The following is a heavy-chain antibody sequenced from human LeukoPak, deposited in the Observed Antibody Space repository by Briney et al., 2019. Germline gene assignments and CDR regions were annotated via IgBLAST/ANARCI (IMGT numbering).Heavy chain of an antibody. CDR3: ARGNSDAFDI. V-gene: IGHV3-33*01. CDR1: GFTFSNYA. Sequence: GGSLRLSCAASGFTFSNYAMHWVRQPPGKGLEWVAIIWYDGSYKYYADSVKGRFTVSKDNSKNTLYLQVNSLTAEDTAVYYCARGNSDAFDIWGQGTMVTVSS. D-gene: IGHD4-23*01. CDR2: IWYDGSYK. J-gene: IGHJ3*02.